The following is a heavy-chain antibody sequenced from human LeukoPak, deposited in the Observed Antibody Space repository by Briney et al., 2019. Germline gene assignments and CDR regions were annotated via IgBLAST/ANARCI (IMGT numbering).Heavy chain of an antibody. CDR1: GFTFDDYA. CDR2: ISWNSGRI. CDR3: AKDIAIYGSGSGAFGFDV. Sequence: PGGSLRLSCAASGFTFDDYAMYWVRQAPGKGLKWVSGISWNSGRIGYADSVKGRFTISRDNAKNSLYLQMNSLRAEDTALYYCAKDIAIYGSGSGAFGFDVWGQGTLVTVSS. V-gene: IGHV3-9*01. D-gene: IGHD3-10*01. J-gene: IGHJ4*02.